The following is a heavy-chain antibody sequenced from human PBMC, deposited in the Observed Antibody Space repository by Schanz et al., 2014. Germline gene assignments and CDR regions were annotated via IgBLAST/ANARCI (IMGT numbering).Heavy chain of an antibody. CDR2: IRSSSTPI. D-gene: IGHD5-12*01. J-gene: IGHJ4*02. V-gene: IGHV3-48*01. CDR1: GFTFSDYS. CDR3: ARDFHGYGPHLDY. Sequence: EVQLLESGGGWVQPGGSLRLSCAASGFTFSDYSMNWVRQAPGKGPEWVSYIRSSSTPIYYADSVKGRFTVSRDNSKNTLYLQLNSLRAEDTAVYYCARDFHGYGPHLDYWGQGSLGTVSS.